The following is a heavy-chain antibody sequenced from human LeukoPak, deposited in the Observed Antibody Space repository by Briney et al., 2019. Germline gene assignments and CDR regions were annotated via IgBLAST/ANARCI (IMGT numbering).Heavy chain of an antibody. D-gene: IGHD5-18*01. V-gene: IGHV4-30-2*01. CDR1: GGSISSGDYS. CDR3: ARDGGYGHYDY. J-gene: IGHJ4*02. CDR2: IYHSGRT. Sequence: TLSLTCAVSGGSISSGDYSWSWIRQPPGTGLEWIGYIYHSGRTFYNPSLKSRVTMSVDTSKNQISLEVTSVTAADTAVYYCARDGGYGHYDYWGRGTLVTVSS.